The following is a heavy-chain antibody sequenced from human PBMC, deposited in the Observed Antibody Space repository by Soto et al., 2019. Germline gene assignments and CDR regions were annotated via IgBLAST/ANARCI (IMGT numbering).Heavy chain of an antibody. CDR1: GFTFSSYA. Sequence: SLRLSCAASGFTFSSYAMHWVRQAPGKGLEWVAVISYDGSNKYYADSVKGRFTISRDNSKNTLYLQMNSLRAEDTAVYYCAREKIRGVIITTPFDPWGQGTLVTVSS. D-gene: IGHD3-10*01. J-gene: IGHJ5*02. CDR2: ISYDGSNK. V-gene: IGHV3-30-3*01. CDR3: AREKIRGVIITTPFDP.